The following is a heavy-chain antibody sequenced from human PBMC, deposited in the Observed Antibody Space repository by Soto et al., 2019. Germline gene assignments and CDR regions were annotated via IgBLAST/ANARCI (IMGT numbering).Heavy chain of an antibody. CDR2: IDAVNGNT. CDR3: ARDFSTTTHIIGVRSATGSFDI. V-gene: IGHV1-3*01. Sequence: QVQLVQSGDEVKKPGASVKVSCKASGYTFTSYTMHWVRQAPGQRLEWMGWIDAVNGNTRYSQKFQGRVTITRDTCASTAHRVLSSLGSEETEVYYCARDFSTTTHIIGVRSATGSFDIWGQGTMVTGSS. J-gene: IGHJ3*02. D-gene: IGHD2-2*01. CDR1: GYTFTSYT.